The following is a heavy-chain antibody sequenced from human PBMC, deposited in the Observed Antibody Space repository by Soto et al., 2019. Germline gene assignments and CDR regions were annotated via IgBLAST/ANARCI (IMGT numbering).Heavy chain of an antibody. Sequence: PGGSLRLSCAASGFTFSTYAMSWVRQAPGKGLEWVSAISGSGDSTYYADSVKGRFTFSRDNSKNTLYLQMNSLKAEDTAVYYCAKGFLGYCSGGSCYQYFHHWGQGTLVTFPS. V-gene: IGHV3-23*01. CDR3: AKGFLGYCSGGSCYQYFHH. CDR1: GFTFSTYA. J-gene: IGHJ1*01. CDR2: ISGSGDST. D-gene: IGHD2-15*01.